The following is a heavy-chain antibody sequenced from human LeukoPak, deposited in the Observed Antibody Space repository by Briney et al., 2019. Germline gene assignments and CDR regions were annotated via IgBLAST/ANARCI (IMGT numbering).Heavy chain of an antibody. CDR2: ISYDGSNK. V-gene: IGHV3-30*18. Sequence: GRSLGLSCAASGFTSSSYGMHWVRQAPGKGLEWVAVISYDGSNKCYADSVKGRFTISRDNSKNTLYLQMNSLRAEDTAVYYCAKHSRDGYNYFDYWGQGTLVTVSS. J-gene: IGHJ4*02. CDR1: GFTSSSYG. CDR3: AKHSRDGYNYFDY. D-gene: IGHD3-22*01.